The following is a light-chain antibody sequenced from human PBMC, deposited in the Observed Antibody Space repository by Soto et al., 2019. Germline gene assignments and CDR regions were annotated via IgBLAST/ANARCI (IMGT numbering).Light chain of an antibody. CDR1: QRVLYRSNNKNY. CDR2: WAS. J-gene: IGKJ2*01. CDR3: HHYYTTPYT. Sequence: DIVMTQSPDSLAVSLGERATINCKSSQRVLYRSNNKNYLAWYQQKPGQPPKLLIYWASTRESGVPDRFSGSGSGTDFTLTISSLQAEDVAVYYCHHYYTTPYTFGQGTKLEIK. V-gene: IGKV4-1*01.